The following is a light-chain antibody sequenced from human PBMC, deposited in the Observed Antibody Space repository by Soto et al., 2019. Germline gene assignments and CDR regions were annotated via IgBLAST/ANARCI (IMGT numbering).Light chain of an antibody. CDR3: QQYGSSPS. CDR2: GAS. V-gene: IGKV3-20*01. Sequence: EIVLTQSPGTLSLSPGGRASLSCRASQSFSVDYLAWYQQKPGQAPRLLIYGASNRATGIPDRFSGSGSGTDFTLTISRLEPEDFAVYYCQQYGSSPSFGGGTKVDIK. CDR1: QSFSVDY. J-gene: IGKJ4*01.